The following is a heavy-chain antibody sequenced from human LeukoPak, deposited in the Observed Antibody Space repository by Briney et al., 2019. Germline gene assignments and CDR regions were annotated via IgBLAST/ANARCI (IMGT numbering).Heavy chain of an antibody. CDR3: ARFTGYYYDSSGYLGSYYFDY. D-gene: IGHD3-22*01. CDR2: IYPGDSDT. V-gene: IGHV5-51*01. Sequence: GESLKISCKGSGYSFTSYWIGWVRQMPGKGLEWMGIIYPGDSDTRYSPSFQGQVTISADKSISTAYLQWSSLKASDTAVYYCARFTGYYYDSSGYLGSYYFDYWGQGTLVTVSS. CDR1: GYSFTSYW. J-gene: IGHJ4*02.